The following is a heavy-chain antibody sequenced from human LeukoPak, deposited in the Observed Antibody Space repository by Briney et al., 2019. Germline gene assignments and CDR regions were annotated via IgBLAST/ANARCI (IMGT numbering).Heavy chain of an antibody. CDR3: ATTYYYDSSGYYYFDY. V-gene: IGHV1-24*01. CDR1: GYTLTELS. CDR2: FDPEDGET. D-gene: IGHD3-22*01. Sequence: ASVKVSCKVSGYTLTELSMHWVGQAPGKGLEWMGGFDPEDGETIYAQKFQGRVTMTEDTSTDTAYMELSSLRSEDTAVYYCATTYYYDSSGYYYFDYWGQGTLVTVSS. J-gene: IGHJ4*02.